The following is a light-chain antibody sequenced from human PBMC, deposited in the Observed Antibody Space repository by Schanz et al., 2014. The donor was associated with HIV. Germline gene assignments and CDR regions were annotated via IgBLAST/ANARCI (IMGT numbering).Light chain of an antibody. CDR2: GAS. V-gene: IGKV3-20*01. J-gene: IGKJ5*01. CDR1: QSVSSN. Sequence: EIVMTQSPGTLSLSPGERATLSCRASQSVSSNLAWYQQKPGQAPRLVIFGASNRATGIPDRFSGSDSGTDFTLTISRVEPEDFAVYYCQQYGSSPITFGQGTRLEMK. CDR3: QQYGSSPIT.